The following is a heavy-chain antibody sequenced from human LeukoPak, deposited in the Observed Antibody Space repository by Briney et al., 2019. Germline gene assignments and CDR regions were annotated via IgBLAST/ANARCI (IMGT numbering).Heavy chain of an antibody. V-gene: IGHV3-9*01. Sequence: GGSLRLSCAASGFTFDDYAMHWVRQAPGKGLEWVSGISWNSGSIGYADSVKGRFTGSRDDAKNTVYLQMNSLRAEDTAIYFCAKDATPRNSIWDHFDSWGQGTLVTVSS. CDR2: ISWNSGSI. D-gene: IGHD1-7*01. CDR3: AKDATPRNSIWDHFDS. J-gene: IGHJ4*02. CDR1: GFTFDDYA.